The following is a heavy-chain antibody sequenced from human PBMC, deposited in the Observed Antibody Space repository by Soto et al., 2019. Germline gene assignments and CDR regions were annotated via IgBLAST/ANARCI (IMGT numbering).Heavy chain of an antibody. Sequence: SETLSLTCAVSGGSISSGGYSWSWIRQPPGKGLEWIGYIYHSGNIYYNPSLKSRVTISVDRSKNQFSLKLSSVTAADTAVYFCAFYMGYCYGYGSSYGMDVWGQGTTVTVSS. V-gene: IGHV4-30-2*01. D-gene: IGHD5-18*01. CDR2: IYHSGNI. J-gene: IGHJ6*02. CDR3: AFYMGYCYGYGSSYGMDV. CDR1: GGSISSGGYS.